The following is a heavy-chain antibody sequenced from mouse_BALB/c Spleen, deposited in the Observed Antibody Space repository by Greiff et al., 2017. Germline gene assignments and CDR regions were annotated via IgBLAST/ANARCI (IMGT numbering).Heavy chain of an antibody. CDR1: GYTFTSYV. Sequence: VQLKESGPELVKPGASVKMSCKASGYTFTSYVMHWVKQKPGQGLEWIGYINPYNDGTKYNEKFKGKATLTSDKSSSTAYMELSSLTSEDSAVYYCAKARSYFDYWGQGTTLTVSS. V-gene: IGHV1-14*01. CDR3: AKARSYFDY. CDR2: INPYNDGT. J-gene: IGHJ2*01.